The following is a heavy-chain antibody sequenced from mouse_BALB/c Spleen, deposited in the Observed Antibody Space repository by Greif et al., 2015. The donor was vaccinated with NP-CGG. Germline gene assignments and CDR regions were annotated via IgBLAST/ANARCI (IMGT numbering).Heavy chain of an antibody. V-gene: IGHV5-4*02. D-gene: IGHD2-1*01. CDR1: GFTFSDYY. CDR3: ARRGHYDYYAMDY. Sequence: EVKSVESGGGLVKPGGSLKLSCAASGFTFSDYYMYWVRQTPEKRLEWVATISDGGSYTYYPDSVKGRFTISRDNAKNNLYLQMSSLKSEDTAMYYCARRGHYDYYAMDYWGQGTSVTVSS. CDR2: ISDGGSYT. J-gene: IGHJ4*01.